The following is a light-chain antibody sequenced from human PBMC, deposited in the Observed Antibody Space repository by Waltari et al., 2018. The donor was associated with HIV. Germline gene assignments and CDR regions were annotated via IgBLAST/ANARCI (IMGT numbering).Light chain of an antibody. V-gene: IGLV2-8*01. J-gene: IGLJ3*02. CDR2: EVS. CDR1: SSDVRGYNY. Sequence: QSALTQPPSASGSPGQSVTISCTGTSSDVRGYNYVSWYQQHPGKAPKLMISEVSKRPSGVPDRFSGPKSGKTASLTVSGLQAEDEADYYCSSYAGSNNLVFGGGTKLTVL. CDR3: SSYAGSNNLV.